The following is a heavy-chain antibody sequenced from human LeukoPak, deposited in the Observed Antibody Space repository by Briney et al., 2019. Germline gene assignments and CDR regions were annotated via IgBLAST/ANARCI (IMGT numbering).Heavy chain of an antibody. Sequence: GGSLRLSCEASSFTFGDYYMSWIRQAPGKGLEWISYISSSSTYTTYADSVKGRFTISRDNAKNSLYLQMNSLRADDTAVYYCARDRSSGWYARHETNPADSWGQGTLVTASS. J-gene: IGHJ4*02. D-gene: IGHD6-19*01. CDR3: ARDRSSGWYARHETNPADS. CDR2: ISSSSTYT. CDR1: SFTFGDYY. V-gene: IGHV3-11*06.